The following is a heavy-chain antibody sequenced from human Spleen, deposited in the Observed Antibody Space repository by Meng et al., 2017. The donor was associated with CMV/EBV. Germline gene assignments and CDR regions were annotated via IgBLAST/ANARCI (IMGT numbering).Heavy chain of an antibody. Sequence: GESLKISCTASGFSFSDYYMSWIRQAPGKGLEWVAYISNSDHSDSTKNCVDSVRGRFTISRDNAKKSLFLQMNSLRAEDTAVYYCARERWEQVVPAAKYYYYYYGMDVWGQGTTVTVSS. D-gene: IGHD2-2*01. CDR2: ISNSDHSDSTK. J-gene: IGHJ6*02. V-gene: IGHV3-11*04. CDR3: ARERWEQVVPAAKYYYYYYGMDV. CDR1: GFSFSDYY.